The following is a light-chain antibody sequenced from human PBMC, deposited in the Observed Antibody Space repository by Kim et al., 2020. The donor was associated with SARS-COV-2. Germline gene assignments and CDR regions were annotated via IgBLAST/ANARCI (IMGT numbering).Light chain of an antibody. CDR2: EVT. V-gene: IGLV2-8*01. Sequence: QSALTQPPSASGSPGQSVTISCTGTSADVGLYKYVSWYQQHPGQAPKLVIYEVTKRPSGVPDRFSGSKSGNTASLTVSGLQTEDEADYYCSSYAGNNNLIFGGGTQLTVL. J-gene: IGLJ2*01. CDR3: SSYAGNNNLI. CDR1: SADVGLYKY.